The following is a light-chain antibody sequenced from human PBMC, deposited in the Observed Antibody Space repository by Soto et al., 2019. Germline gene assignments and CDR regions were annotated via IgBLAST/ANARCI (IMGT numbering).Light chain of an antibody. CDR3: QQRSNWLFT. V-gene: IGKV3-11*01. Sequence: EIVLTQSPATLSLSPGERATLSCRASQSVSSYLAWYQQKPGQDPRLLIYDASSRATGIPARFSGSGSGTDFTLTISSLEPEDFAVYYCQQRSNWLFTFGPGTKVAIK. CDR2: DAS. J-gene: IGKJ3*01. CDR1: QSVSSY.